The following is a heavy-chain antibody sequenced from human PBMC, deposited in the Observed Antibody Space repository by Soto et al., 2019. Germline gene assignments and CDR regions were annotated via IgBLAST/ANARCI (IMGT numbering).Heavy chain of an antibody. Sequence: SETLSLTCTVSGTFSSHYYWTWIRQPPGGGLEWIGYVFYSGDADYNPSLEARVTMSVDASKNLVSLNLKSVTSADTARYCCARGSGWLDYWGPGSLVTVSS. CDR3: ARGSGWLDY. V-gene: IGHV4-59*01. CDR1: GTFSSHYY. CDR2: VFYSGDA. D-gene: IGHD6-19*01. J-gene: IGHJ4*02.